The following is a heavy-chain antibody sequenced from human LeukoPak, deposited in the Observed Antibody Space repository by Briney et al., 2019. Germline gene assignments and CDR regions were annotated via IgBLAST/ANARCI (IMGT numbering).Heavy chain of an antibody. CDR3: ARVASGSYYNYYYYYMDV. Sequence: TSETLSLTCTVSGGSISSGSYYWSWIRQPAGKGLEWIGRIYTSGSTNYNPSLKSRVTISVDTSKNQFSLKLSSVTAADTAAYYCARVASGSYYNYYYYYMDVWGKGTTVTVSS. J-gene: IGHJ6*03. D-gene: IGHD1-26*01. CDR2: IYTSGST. CDR1: GGSISSGSYY. V-gene: IGHV4-61*02.